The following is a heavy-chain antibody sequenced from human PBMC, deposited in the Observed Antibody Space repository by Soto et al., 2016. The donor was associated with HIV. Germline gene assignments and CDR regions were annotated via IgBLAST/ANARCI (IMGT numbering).Heavy chain of an antibody. CDR1: GFTFSNAW. V-gene: IGHV3-15*01. CDR3: TTVSGSYEAYYYYYYMDV. CDR2: IKSKTDGGTT. J-gene: IGHJ6*03. D-gene: IGHD1-26*01. Sequence: EVQLVESGGGLVKPGGSLRLSCAASGFTFSNAWMSWVRQAPGKGLEWVGRIKSKTDGGTTDYAAPVKGRFTISRDDSKNTLYLQMNSLKTEDTAVYYCTTVSGSYEAYYYYYYMDVWGKGTTVTVSS.